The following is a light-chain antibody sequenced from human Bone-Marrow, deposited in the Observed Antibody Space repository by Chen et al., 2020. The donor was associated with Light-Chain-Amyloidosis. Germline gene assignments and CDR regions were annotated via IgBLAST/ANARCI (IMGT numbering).Light chain of an antibody. J-gene: IGLJ3*02. V-gene: IGLV2-14*01. CDR1: SSDVGGYNY. CDR2: EVT. CDR3: SSFTSSNTWV. Sequence: QSALTQPASVSGSPGQSSTVSCTGTSSDVGGYNYVSWYQQHPGKAPKLILYEVTNRPSGVSNRFSGYKSGNTAYLTISGLQAEDEADYYCSSFTSSNTWVFGGGTKLTVL.